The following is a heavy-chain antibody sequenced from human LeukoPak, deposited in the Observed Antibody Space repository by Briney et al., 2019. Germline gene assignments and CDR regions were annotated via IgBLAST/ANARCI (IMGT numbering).Heavy chain of an antibody. J-gene: IGHJ4*02. D-gene: IGHD3-22*01. CDR2: IYYSGST. CDR3: ARAVYYYDSSGYYPPLGFDY. CDR1: GGSISSSCYY. Sequence: SETLSLTCTVSGGSISSSCYYWGWIRQPPGKGLEWIGSIYYSGSTYYNPSLKSRVTISVDTSKNQFSLKLSSMTAADTAVYYCARAVYYYDSSGYYPPLGFDYWGQGTLVTVSS. V-gene: IGHV4-39*07.